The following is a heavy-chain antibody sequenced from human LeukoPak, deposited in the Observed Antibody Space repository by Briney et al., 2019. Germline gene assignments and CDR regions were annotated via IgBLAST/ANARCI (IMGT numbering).Heavy chain of an antibody. CDR3: AREGGSGSYRPLNWFDP. V-gene: IGHV1-69*01. J-gene: IGHJ5*02. D-gene: IGHD3-10*01. CDR1: GGTFSSYA. CDR2: IIPIFGTA. Sequence: GSSVKVSCKASGGTFSSYAISWVRQAPGQGLEWMGGIIPIFGTANYAQKFQGRVTITADESTSTAYMELSSLRSEDTAVYYCAREGGSGSYRPLNWFDPWGQGTLVTASS.